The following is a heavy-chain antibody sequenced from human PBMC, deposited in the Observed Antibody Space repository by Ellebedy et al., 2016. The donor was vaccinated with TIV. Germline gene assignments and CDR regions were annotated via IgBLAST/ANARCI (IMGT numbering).Heavy chain of an antibody. J-gene: IGHJ6*02. CDR2: ISFDGSNK. Sequence: GESLKISCAASGFTFRSYGIHWVRQAPVKGLEWVAVISFDGSNKSYADSVKGRFTISRDNSKNTLYLQMNSLRAEDTAVYYCAKDLLEVFSGTYYSYYGMDVWGQGTTVTVSS. V-gene: IGHV3-30*18. CDR1: GFTFRSYG. D-gene: IGHD1-26*01. CDR3: AKDLLEVFSGTYYSYYGMDV.